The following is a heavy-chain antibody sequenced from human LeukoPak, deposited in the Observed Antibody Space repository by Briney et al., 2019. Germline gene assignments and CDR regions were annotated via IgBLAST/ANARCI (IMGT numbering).Heavy chain of an antibody. D-gene: IGHD4-17*01. CDR3: ARERGDYGDYVDY. Sequence: GGSLRLSCAASGFTVSSNYMSWVRQAPGKGLEWVANIKQDGSEKYYVDPVKGRFTISRDNAKNSLYLQMNSLRAEDTAVYYCARERGDYGDYVDYWGQGTLVTVSS. CDR2: IKQDGSEK. V-gene: IGHV3-7*03. CDR1: GFTVSSNY. J-gene: IGHJ4*02.